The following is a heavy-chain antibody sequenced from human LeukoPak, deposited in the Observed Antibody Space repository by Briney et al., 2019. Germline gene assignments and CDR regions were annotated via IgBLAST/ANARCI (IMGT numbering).Heavy chain of an antibody. CDR3: ATKQWLAPPPDS. J-gene: IGHJ4*02. D-gene: IGHD6-19*01. CDR2: INTDGTVT. CDR1: GFTFSKYW. V-gene: IGHV3-74*01. Sequence: GGSLRLSCAASGFTFSKYWMLWVRQAPGKGLESVSRINTDGTVTPYADSVKARLTVSRDNDDNTMFLQMNSVRNEDTAVYYCATKQWLAPPPDSWGQGTPVTVSS.